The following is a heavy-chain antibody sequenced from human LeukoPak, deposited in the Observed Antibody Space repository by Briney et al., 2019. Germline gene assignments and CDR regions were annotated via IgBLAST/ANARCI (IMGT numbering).Heavy chain of an antibody. D-gene: IGHD6-6*01. V-gene: IGHV4-34*01. J-gene: IGHJ6*03. CDR3: ARVSSSGRVGYYYYYYMDV. CDR2: INHSGST. Sequence: PSETLSLTCAVYGGPFSGYYWSWIRQPPGKGLEWIGEINHSGSTNYNPSLKSRVTISVDTSKNQFSLKLSSVTAADTAVYYCARVSSSGRVGYYYYYYMDVWGKGTTVTVSS. CDR1: GGPFSGYY.